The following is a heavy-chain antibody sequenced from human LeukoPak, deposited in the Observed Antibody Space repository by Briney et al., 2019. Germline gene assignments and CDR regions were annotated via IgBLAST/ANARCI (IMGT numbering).Heavy chain of an antibody. D-gene: IGHD3-10*01. CDR3: ARDEYGSGSFDY. CDR1: GFTVSSNY. V-gene: IGHV3-53*01. J-gene: IGHJ4*02. CDR2: IYSGGST. Sequence: GGCLRLSCAASGFTVSSNYMSWVRQAPGKGLEWVSVIYSGGSTYYADSVKGRFTISRDNSKNTLYLQMNSLRAEDTAVYYCARDEYGSGSFDYWGQGTLVTVSS.